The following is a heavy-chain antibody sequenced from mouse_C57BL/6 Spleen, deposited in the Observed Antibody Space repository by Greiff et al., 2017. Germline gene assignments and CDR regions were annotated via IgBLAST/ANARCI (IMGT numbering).Heavy chain of an antibody. J-gene: IGHJ4*01. D-gene: IGHD2-2*01. CDR3: ARGEGYLDCCAKED. Sequence: VQLVEPGPELVKPGASVKISCKASGYAFSSSWMNWVKQRPGQGLEWIGRIYPGDGDTNYNGKFKGKATLTADKSSSTAYMQLSSLTSEDSAVYCCARGEGYLDCCAKEDWGQGTSVTVSS. CDR2: IYPGDGDT. CDR1: GYAFSSSW. V-gene: IGHV1-82*01.